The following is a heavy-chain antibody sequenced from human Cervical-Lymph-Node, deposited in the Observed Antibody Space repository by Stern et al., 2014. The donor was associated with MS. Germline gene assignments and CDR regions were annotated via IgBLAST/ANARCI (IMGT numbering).Heavy chain of an antibody. CDR3: ARQAGYYDNSAYYNY. V-gene: IGHV4-61*02. Sequence: VQLVQSGPGLVKPSQTLSLTCTVSGVSITSSSFYWTWIRQPAGKGLEWIGRIYVRGHTDYNPSLKGRVTISLDASKNQFSLDLPSVTADDTAVYYCARQAGYYDNSAYYNYWGQGTLVTVSS. CDR2: IYVRGHT. D-gene: IGHD3-22*01. J-gene: IGHJ4*02. CDR1: GVSITSSSFY.